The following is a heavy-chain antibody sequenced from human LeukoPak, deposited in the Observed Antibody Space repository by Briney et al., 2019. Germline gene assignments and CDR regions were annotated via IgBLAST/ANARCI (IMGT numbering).Heavy chain of an antibody. CDR1: GFTFSRNV. CDR2: ISYDGNNK. J-gene: IGHJ6*03. D-gene: IGHD3-10*01. V-gene: IGHV3-30*01. CDR3: ARGGIPTGPYYYFYYMDV. Sequence: GGSLRLSCAASGFTFSRNVMHWVRQAPGKGLEWVATISYDGNNKFHADSVKGRFTISRDNSRNTLYLQMNSLRGEDAAVYSCARGGIPTGPYYYFYYMDVRGKGTAVTVSS.